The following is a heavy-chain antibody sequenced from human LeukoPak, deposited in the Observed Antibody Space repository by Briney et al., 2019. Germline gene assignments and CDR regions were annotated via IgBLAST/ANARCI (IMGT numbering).Heavy chain of an antibody. CDR3: AKGVRMTFHYYYMDV. CDR1: GFTFSSYE. V-gene: IGHV3-48*03. D-gene: IGHD2-21*02. J-gene: IGHJ6*03. CDR2: ITSSGGTI. Sequence: PGGSLRLSGAASGFTFSSYEMNWVRKAPGKGLEWVSYITSSGGTIYYADSVKGRFTISRDNAKKSLYLQMNSLRAEDTAVYYCAKGVRMTFHYYYMDVWGKGTTVTVSS.